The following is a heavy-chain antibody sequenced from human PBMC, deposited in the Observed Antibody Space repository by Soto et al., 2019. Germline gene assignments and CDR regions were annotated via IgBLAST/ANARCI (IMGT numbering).Heavy chain of an antibody. CDR1: GYTFTGYY. CDR2: INPNSGGT. J-gene: IGHJ6*02. Sequence: ASVKVSCKASGYTFTGYYMHWVRQAPGQGLEWMGWINPNSGGTNYAQKFQGRVTMTRDTSISTAYMELSRLRSDDTAVYYCAREENTGCYYGMDVWGQGTTVTVSS. V-gene: IGHV1-2*02. D-gene: IGHD4-17*01. CDR3: AREENTGCYYGMDV.